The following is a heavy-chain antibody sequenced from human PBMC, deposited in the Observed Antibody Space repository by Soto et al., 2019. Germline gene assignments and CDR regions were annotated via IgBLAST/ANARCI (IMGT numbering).Heavy chain of an antibody. CDR3: AKDEAAAPPQYYCYYMDV. V-gene: IGHV3-23*01. CDR2: ISGSGGST. CDR1: GFTFSSYA. D-gene: IGHD6-13*01. J-gene: IGHJ6*03. Sequence: EVQLLESGGGLVQPGGSLRLSCAASGFTFSSYAMSWVRQAPGKGLEWVSAISGSGGSTYYADSVKGRFTISRDNSKNTLYLQMNSLRAEDTAVYYCAKDEAAAPPQYYCYYMDVWGKGTTVTVSS.